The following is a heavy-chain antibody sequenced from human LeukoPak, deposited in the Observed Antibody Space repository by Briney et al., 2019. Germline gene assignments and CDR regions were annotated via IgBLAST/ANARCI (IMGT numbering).Heavy chain of an antibody. CDR1: GDTVCSNSAT. J-gene: IGHJ6*02. V-gene: IGHV6-1*01. CDR3: ARSGYSYGYAAMDV. CDR2: TCYRSKWYN. D-gene: IGHD5-18*01. Sequence: SQTLSLTCAISGDTVCSNSATWNWNRQSPARGLEWLGRTCYRSKWYNDYAVSVKSRITINPDTSMNQFSLHLNSVTPEDTAVYYCARSGYSYGYAAMDVWGQGTTVTVSS.